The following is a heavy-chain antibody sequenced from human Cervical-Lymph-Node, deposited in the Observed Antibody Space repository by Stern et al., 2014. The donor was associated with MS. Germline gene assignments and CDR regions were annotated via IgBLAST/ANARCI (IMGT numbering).Heavy chain of an antibody. CDR3: ARDMDKATVEPPALDY. CDR2: ISCDGNNK. Sequence: VQLVESGGGVVQPGKSLRLSCAASGFSFSSHGMHWVRQAPGKGLQYESVISCDGNNKYYAESVKGRFTISRDNSKNTLYLQMNSLRVEDTAMFYCARDMDKATVEPPALDYWGQGTLVTVSS. CDR1: GFSFSSHG. J-gene: IGHJ4*02. D-gene: IGHD5-18*01. V-gene: IGHV3-30*03.